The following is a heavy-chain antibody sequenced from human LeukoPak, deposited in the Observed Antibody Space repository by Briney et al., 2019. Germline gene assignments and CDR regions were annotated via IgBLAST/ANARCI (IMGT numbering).Heavy chain of an antibody. CDR3: ARGLRNRSSGTRFDVFDI. Sequence: PSETLSLTCTVSGASISNYYWTWIRQPPGKGLEWIGYIYYSGSTNYRPSLKSRVTISVDTSKNQVSLGLRSVTAADTAVYYCARGLRNRSSGTRFDVFDIWGQGTMVTVSS. J-gene: IGHJ3*02. V-gene: IGHV4-59*01. D-gene: IGHD6-6*01. CDR2: IYYSGST. CDR1: GASISNYY.